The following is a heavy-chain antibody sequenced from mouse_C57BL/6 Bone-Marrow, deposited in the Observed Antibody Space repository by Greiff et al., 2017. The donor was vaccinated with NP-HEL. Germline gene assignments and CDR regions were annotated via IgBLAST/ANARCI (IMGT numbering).Heavy chain of an antibody. J-gene: IGHJ2*01. CDR1: GFNIKDYY. V-gene: IGHV14-2*01. D-gene: IGHD1-1*01. CDR2: IDPEDGET. CDR3: ACSSSGYFDY. Sequence: VQLQQSGAELVKPGASVKLSCTASGFNIKDYYMHWVKQRSEQGLEWIGRIDPEDGETKYAPTFQGKATITADTSSNTAYLQLSSLTSEDTAVYYCACSSSGYFDYWGQGTTLTVSS.